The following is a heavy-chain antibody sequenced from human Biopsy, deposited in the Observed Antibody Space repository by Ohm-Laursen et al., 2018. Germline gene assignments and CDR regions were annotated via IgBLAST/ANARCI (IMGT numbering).Heavy chain of an antibody. D-gene: IGHD3-22*01. CDR2: IYPGGST. CDR3: ASVVLGPTNDAFDL. J-gene: IGHJ3*01. CDR1: GGDINNYY. V-gene: IGHV4-4*07. Sequence: TLSLTCYVSGGDINNYYWSWIRQPAGKGLEWIGRIYPGGSTNYNPSLKSRVTMSVDTSKKQLSLRLRSVTAAATAMYYCASVVLGPTNDAFDLWGQGTMVVVSS.